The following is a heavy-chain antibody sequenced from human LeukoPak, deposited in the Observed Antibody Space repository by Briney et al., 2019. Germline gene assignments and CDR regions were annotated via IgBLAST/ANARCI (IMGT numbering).Heavy chain of an antibody. D-gene: IGHD1-20*01. J-gene: IGHJ5*02. V-gene: IGHV3-21*01. Sequence: GGSLRLSCAASGFTFSDYSMNWVRQAPGKGLEWVSAIIKSGSHIYYADSVKGRFTISRDNANNSLYLQMTGLRDEDTAVYYCARGRGGDNSNWFDPWGPGTLVTVSS. CDR3: ARGRGGDNSNWFDP. CDR2: IIKSGSHI. CDR1: GFTFSDYS.